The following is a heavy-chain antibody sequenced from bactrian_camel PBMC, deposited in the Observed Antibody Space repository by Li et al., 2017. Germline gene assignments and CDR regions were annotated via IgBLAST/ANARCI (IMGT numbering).Heavy chain of an antibody. CDR3: AESTREAVWGLASTAFDY. J-gene: IGHJ6*01. V-gene: IGHV3S61*01. Sequence: HVQLVESGGGSVQAGGSLRLSCAASVSTYNSYCIAWFRQTPGKEREGVAAIDNNGRTSYTDSVKGRFTISEDSTKAMVYLQMNSLSPEDTAIYYCAESTREAVWGLASTAFDYWGQGTQVTVS. D-gene: IGHD3*01. CDR1: VSTYNSYC. CDR2: IDNNGRT.